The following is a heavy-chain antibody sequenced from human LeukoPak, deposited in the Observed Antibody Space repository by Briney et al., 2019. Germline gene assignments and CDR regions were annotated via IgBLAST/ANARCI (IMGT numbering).Heavy chain of an antibody. J-gene: IGHJ4*02. V-gene: IGHV3-7*01. D-gene: IGHD1-26*01. CDR1: GFLFSNYW. Sequence: GGSLRLSCAASGFLFSNYWMQWVRQAPGKGLEWVANIRQGGGETYYVDSVKGRFTISRDNAQNSLYLQMTSLRVEDMAIYYCVRGGFFRYSGTSGDYWGQGSQVTVSS. CDR3: VRGGFFRYSGTSGDY. CDR2: IRQGGGET.